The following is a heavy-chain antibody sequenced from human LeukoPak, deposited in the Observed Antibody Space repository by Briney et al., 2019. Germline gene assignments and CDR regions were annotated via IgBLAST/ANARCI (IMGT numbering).Heavy chain of an antibody. Sequence: GGSLRLSCAASGFTFSSYAMHWVRQAPGKGLEWVAVISYDGSNKYYADSVKGRFTISRDNSKNTLYPQMNSLRAEDTAVYYCARVWDSSGYPPFDWFDPWGQGTLVTVSS. CDR3: ARVWDSSGYPPFDWFDP. CDR2: ISYDGSNK. CDR1: GFTFSSYA. J-gene: IGHJ5*02. D-gene: IGHD3-22*01. V-gene: IGHV3-30-3*01.